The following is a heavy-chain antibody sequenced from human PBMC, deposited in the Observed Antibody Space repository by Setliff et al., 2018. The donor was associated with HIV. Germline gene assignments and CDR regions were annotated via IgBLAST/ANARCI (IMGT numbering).Heavy chain of an antibody. V-gene: IGHV4-31*03. J-gene: IGHJ2*01. CDR2: ISHSGGT. CDR1: GGSISRGGYY. CDR3: ARDGLRGYSYGIGWHIEV. D-gene: IGHD5-18*01. Sequence: PSETLSLTCTVSGGSISRGGYYWNWIRQLPGQGLERMGYISHSGGTYYNPSLEGRVSLSVDTSKNQFSLHLSSVTAADTAVYFCARDGLRGYSYGIGWHIEVWGRGTLVTVSS.